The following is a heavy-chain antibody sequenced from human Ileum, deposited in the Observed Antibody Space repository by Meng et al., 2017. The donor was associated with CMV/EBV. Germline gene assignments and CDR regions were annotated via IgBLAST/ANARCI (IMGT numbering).Heavy chain of an antibody. Sequence: CAASGFTDSGNWQHWVRQAPGERRGWVSRIIADGSCINDTESVKGRFTISRDNAKNTLYLQMSSLSTEDTAVYYCTRGVNAAYGLFDYWGQGTLVTVSS. CDR3: TRGVNAAYGLFDY. V-gene: IGHV3-74*01. D-gene: IGHD2-8*01. J-gene: IGHJ4*02. CDR1: GFTDSGNW. CDR2: IIADGSCI.